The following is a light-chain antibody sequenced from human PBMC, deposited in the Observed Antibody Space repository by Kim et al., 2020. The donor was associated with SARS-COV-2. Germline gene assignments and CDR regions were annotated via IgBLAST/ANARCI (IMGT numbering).Light chain of an antibody. CDR1: SLRSYD. J-gene: IGLJ2*01. CDR3: NSRDSSGNHLRVV. Sequence: GQTVRINCHGGSLRSYDASWYQQKPGQAPVLVIYGKTTRPSGIPDRFSGSSSGNTASLTITGAPAEDEADYYCNSRDSSGNHLRVVFGGGTQLTVL. V-gene: IGLV3-19*01. CDR2: GKT.